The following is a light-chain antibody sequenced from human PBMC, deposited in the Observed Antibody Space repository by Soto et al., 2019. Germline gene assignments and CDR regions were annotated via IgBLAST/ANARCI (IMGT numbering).Light chain of an antibody. Sequence: QSALTQPASVSGSPGQSITISCTGTSSDIGGYNFISWYQQHPGKAPKLMIYDVSNRPSGVSNRFSGSKSGNTASLTISGLQAEDEADYYCSSYSSSGTPEVFGGGTKVTVL. CDR3: SSYSSSGTPEV. V-gene: IGLV2-14*01. J-gene: IGLJ2*01. CDR1: SSDIGGYNF. CDR2: DVS.